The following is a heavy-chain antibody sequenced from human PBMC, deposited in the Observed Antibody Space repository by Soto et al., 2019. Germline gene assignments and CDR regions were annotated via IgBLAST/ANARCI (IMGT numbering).Heavy chain of an antibody. CDR1: GFTFGSYA. D-gene: IGHD6-13*01. CDR3: AKGTLTGHSTSWFDS. J-gene: IGHJ5*01. CDR2: ISESGGST. V-gene: IGHV3-23*01. Sequence: AGGSLRLSCAASGFTFGSYAMSWVRQAPGKGLDWVSGISESGGSTYYADSVKGRFTISRDNSKNTLYLQMSSLTAEDTAVYYCAKGTLTGHSTSWFDSWGQGTLVTVSS.